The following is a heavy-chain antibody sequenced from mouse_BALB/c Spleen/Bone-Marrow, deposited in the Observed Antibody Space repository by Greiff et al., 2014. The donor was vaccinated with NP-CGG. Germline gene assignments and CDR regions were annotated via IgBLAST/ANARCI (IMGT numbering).Heavy chain of an antibody. D-gene: IGHD1-2*01. J-gene: IGHJ2*01. CDR1: GYTFTSYW. V-gene: IGHV1-7*01. CDR3: ARRETTALDY. Sequence: VQLVESGAELAKPGASVKMSCKASGYTFTSYWMHWVKQRPGQGLEWIGYINPSTGYTEYNQKFKDKATLTADKSSSTAYMQLSSLRAEDSAVYYCARRETTALDYWGQGTTLTVSS. CDR2: INPSTGYT.